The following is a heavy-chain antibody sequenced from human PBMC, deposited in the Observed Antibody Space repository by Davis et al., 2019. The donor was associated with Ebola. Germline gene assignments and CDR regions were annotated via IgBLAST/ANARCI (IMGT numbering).Heavy chain of an antibody. J-gene: IGHJ5*02. CDR3: ARILLVNWFDP. CDR1: GGSFSGYY. CDR2: INHSGST. Sequence: MPGGSLRLSCAVYGGSFSGYYWSWIRQPPGKGLEWIGEINHSGSTNYNPSLKSRVTISVDTSKNQFSLKLSSVTAADTAVYYCARILLVNWFDPWGQGTLVTVSS. V-gene: IGHV4-34*01. D-gene: IGHD3-10*01.